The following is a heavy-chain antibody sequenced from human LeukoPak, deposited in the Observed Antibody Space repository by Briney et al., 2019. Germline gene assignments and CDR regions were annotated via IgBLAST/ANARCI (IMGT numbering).Heavy chain of an antibody. CDR3: ARGTAGGVQYFDY. CDR1: RFTFSSYW. V-gene: IGHV3-7*01. D-gene: IGHD3-10*01. Sequence: PGGSLRLSCAASRFTFSSYWMSWVRQAPGKGLEWVANIKQDGSEKYYVDSVKGRFTISRDNAKNSLYLQMNSLRAEDTAVYYCARGTAGGVQYFDYWGQGTLVTVSS. CDR2: IKQDGSEK. J-gene: IGHJ4*02.